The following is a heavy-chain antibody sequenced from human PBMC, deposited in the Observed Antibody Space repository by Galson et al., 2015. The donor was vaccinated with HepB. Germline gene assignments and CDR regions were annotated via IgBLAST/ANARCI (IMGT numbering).Heavy chain of an antibody. CDR3: TTDAITGTTDGETTRGNFDY. V-gene: IGHV3-15*01. D-gene: IGHD1-7*01. CDR2: IKSKTDGGTT. CDR1: GFTFSNAW. J-gene: IGHJ4*02. Sequence: SLRLSCAASGFTFSNAWMSWVRQAPGKGLEWVGRIKSKTDGGTTDYAAPVKGRFTISRDDSKNTLYLQMNSLKTEDTAVYYCTTDAITGTTDGETTRGNFDYWGQGTLVTVSS.